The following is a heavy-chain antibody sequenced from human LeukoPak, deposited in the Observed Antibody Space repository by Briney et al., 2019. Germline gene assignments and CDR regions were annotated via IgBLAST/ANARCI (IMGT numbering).Heavy chain of an antibody. CDR2: IYYSGST. CDR1: GGSISSSNYY. J-gene: IGHJ5*02. D-gene: IGHD3-3*01. Sequence: SETLSLTCTVSGGSISSSNYYWDWIRQPPGKGLEWIGSIYYSGSTYYNPSLKSRVTISVDTSKNHFSLKLSSVTAADTAVYYCARDLDDFWSGYYRLLDPWGQGTLVTVSS. CDR3: ARDLDDFWSGYYRLLDP. V-gene: IGHV4-39*07.